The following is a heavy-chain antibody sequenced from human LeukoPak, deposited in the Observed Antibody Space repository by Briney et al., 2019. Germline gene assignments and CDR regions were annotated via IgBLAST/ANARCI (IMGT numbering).Heavy chain of an antibody. D-gene: IGHD6-25*01. Sequence: GGSLRLSCAASGFTFSSYSMSWVRQAPGKGPEWVANIKQDGSEKYNVDSVKGRFTISRDNAKNSLYLQMNSLRAEDTAVYYCARLRAGYYMDVWGKGTTVTVSS. V-gene: IGHV3-7*01. CDR3: ARLRAGYYMDV. J-gene: IGHJ6*03. CDR1: GFTFSSYS. CDR2: IKQDGSEK.